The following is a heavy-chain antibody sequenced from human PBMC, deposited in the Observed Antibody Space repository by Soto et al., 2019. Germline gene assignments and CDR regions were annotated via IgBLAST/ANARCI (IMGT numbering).Heavy chain of an antibody. Sequence: GGSLRLSCAASGFTFSSYAMSWVRQAPGKGLEWVSAISGSGGSTYYADSVKGRFTISRDNSKNTLYLQMNSLRAEDTAVYYCAKDEGDFWSGYYAEYFQHWGQGTLVTVSS. CDR3: AKDEGDFWSGYYAEYFQH. CDR1: GFTFSSYA. D-gene: IGHD3-3*01. V-gene: IGHV3-23*01. CDR2: ISGSGGST. J-gene: IGHJ1*01.